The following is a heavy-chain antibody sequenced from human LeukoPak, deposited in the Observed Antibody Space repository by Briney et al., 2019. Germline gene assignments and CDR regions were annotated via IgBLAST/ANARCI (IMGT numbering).Heavy chain of an antibody. D-gene: IGHD5-24*01. CDR1: GGTFSSYA. J-gene: IGHJ4*02. V-gene: IGHV1-8*03. Sequence: ASVKVSCKASGGTFSSYAISWVRQAPGQGLEWMGWMNPNSGNTGYAQKFQGRVTITRNTSISTAYTELSSLRSEDTAVYYCARVGDGYNWQGIDYWGQGTLVTVSS. CDR2: MNPNSGNT. CDR3: ARVGDGYNWQGIDY.